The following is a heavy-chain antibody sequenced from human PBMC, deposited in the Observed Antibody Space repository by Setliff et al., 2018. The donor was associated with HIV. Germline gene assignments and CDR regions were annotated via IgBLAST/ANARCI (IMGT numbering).Heavy chain of an antibody. CDR1: GYTFTDYF. Sequence: ASVKVSCKSSGYTFTDYFMHWVRQAPGQGLEWMGWISPDNANTKISQRFRGSVTMTRDRSINTAYMEFSGLTSDDTAVYYCARQLSNSFDYWGQGTLVTVSS. J-gene: IGHJ4*02. D-gene: IGHD1-1*01. V-gene: IGHV1-2*02. CDR2: ISPDNANT. CDR3: ARQLSNSFDY.